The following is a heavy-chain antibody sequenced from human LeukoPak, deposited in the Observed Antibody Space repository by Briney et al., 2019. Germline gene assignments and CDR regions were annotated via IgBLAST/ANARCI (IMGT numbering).Heavy chain of an antibody. Sequence: SETLSLTCTVSGDSLSTYYWTWIRQTPGKELEWIGFVASSGTSNYNPSLKSRVSISIDMSKNQFSLALTSVTPADTAVYYCARVVRGVVTSNWLDPLGQGTLVSVSS. CDR2: VASSGTS. CDR3: ARVVRGVVTSNWLDP. D-gene: IGHD2-21*02. V-gene: IGHV4-59*01. J-gene: IGHJ5*02. CDR1: GDSLSTYY.